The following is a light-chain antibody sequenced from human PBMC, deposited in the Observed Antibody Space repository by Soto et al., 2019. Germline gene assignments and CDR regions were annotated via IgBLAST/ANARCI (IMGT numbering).Light chain of an antibody. CDR1: QHINNY. CDR3: QQYQTYPVT. V-gene: IGKV1-5*01. Sequence: DIEMTQSPSTLSAFVTDRVTITCRASQHINNYLAWYQQKPGKATKVLIYDASTLESGVPLRFSGRGSGTEYTLTISSLQAEDFATYYCQQYQTYPVTFGGGTKVDI. CDR2: DAS. J-gene: IGKJ4*01.